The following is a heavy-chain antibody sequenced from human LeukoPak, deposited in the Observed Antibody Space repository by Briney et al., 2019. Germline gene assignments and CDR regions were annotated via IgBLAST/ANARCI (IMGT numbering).Heavy chain of an antibody. CDR1: GFTVSSNY. J-gene: IGHJ6*02. V-gene: IGHV3-66*01. Sequence: GGSLRLSCAASGFTVSSNYMSWVRQAPGKGLEWVSVIYSGGSTYYADSVKGRFTISRDNSMNTLYLQMNSLRAEDTAVYYCARATTVYYYGMDVWGQGTTVTVSS. D-gene: IGHD4-17*01. CDR3: ARATTVYYYGMDV. CDR2: IYSGGST.